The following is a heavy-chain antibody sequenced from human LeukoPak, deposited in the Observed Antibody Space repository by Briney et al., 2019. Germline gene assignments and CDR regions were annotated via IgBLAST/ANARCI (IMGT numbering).Heavy chain of an antibody. Sequence: SETLSLTCSVSGGSISSYYWSWIRQPPGKGLEWIGYIYYSGSTNYNPSLKSRVTISVDTSKNQFSLKLSSVTAADAAVYYCARVGSYIPRFDIWGQGTMVTVSS. CDR3: ARVGSYIPRFDI. J-gene: IGHJ3*02. CDR1: GGSISSYY. CDR2: IYYSGST. D-gene: IGHD3-10*01. V-gene: IGHV4-59*01.